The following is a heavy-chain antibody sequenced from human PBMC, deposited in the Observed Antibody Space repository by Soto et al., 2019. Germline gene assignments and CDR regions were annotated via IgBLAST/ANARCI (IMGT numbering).Heavy chain of an antibody. CDR3: ARVTAGSGSYQSDL. CDR1: AFPFSSFS. D-gene: IGHD3-10*01. J-gene: IGHJ4*02. V-gene: IGHV3-21*02. Sequence: QLVESGGALVKPGGSLRLSCVASAFPFSSFSLNWLRQAPGKGLEWVSSIGRVSTYIYYADSVRGRFTVSRDNAKNSVYLQMNGLTAEDSGIYYCARVTAGSGSYQSDLWGQRTLVTVSS. CDR2: IGRVSTYI.